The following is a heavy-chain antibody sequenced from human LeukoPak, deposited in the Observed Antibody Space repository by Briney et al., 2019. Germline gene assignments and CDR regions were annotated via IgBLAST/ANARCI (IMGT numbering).Heavy chain of an antibody. CDR2: ISSSSRYT. Sequence: GSLRLSCAASGFTFSSYSMNWVRQAPGKGLEWISSISSSSRYTNYADSVKGRFTISRDNAKNSLYLQMNSLRAEDTAVYYCARDPRYGGNSEGFDYWGQGTLVTVSS. J-gene: IGHJ4*02. V-gene: IGHV3-21*04. CDR1: GFTFSSYS. D-gene: IGHD4-23*01. CDR3: ARDPRYGGNSEGFDY.